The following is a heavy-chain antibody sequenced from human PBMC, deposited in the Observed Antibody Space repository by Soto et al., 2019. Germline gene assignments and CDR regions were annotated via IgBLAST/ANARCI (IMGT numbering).Heavy chain of an antibody. D-gene: IGHD4-17*01. Sequence: PGGSLRLSCAASVSTFSSHAMSWVRQAPGKGLEWVSTISSGGDNTYSADSVKGRFTISRDNSINRLYLQMNSLRSEDTAVYYCAHPRGYGVFDAYDIWGQGAMVTVSS. CDR1: VSTFSSHA. J-gene: IGHJ3*02. CDR3: AHPRGYGVFDAYDI. V-gene: IGHV3-23*01. CDR2: ISSGGDNT.